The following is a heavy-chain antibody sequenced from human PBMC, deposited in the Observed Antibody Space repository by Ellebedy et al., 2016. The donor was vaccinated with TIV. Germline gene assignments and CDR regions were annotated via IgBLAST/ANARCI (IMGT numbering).Heavy chain of an antibody. CDR3: AREEGQVAGIFDY. J-gene: IGHJ4*02. V-gene: IGHV1-46*01. Sequence: ASVKVSXXASGYTFTSYYIHWLRQAPGQGLEWMGIINTSRGVTSYAQKFQGRVTMTRDTSTSTISMELNSLRSDDTAIYYCAREEGQVAGIFDYWGQGTLVTVSS. CDR1: GYTFTSYY. D-gene: IGHD6-19*01. CDR2: INTSRGVT.